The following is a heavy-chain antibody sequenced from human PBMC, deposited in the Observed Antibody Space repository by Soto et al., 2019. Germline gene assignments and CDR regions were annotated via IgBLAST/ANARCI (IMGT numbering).Heavy chain of an antibody. Sequence: QVQLQESGPGLVKPSETLSLTCTVSGGSISSYYWSWIRQPPGKGLEWIGYIYYSGSTNYNPSLKSRVTISVDTSKNQFSLKLSSVTATDTAVYYCARRGMATITIFDYWGQGTLVTVSS. CDR2: IYYSGST. D-gene: IGHD5-12*01. CDR1: GGSISSYY. V-gene: IGHV4-59*08. J-gene: IGHJ4*02. CDR3: ARRGMATITIFDY.